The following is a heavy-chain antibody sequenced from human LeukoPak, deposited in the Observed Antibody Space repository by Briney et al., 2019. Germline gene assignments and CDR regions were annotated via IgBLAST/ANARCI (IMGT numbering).Heavy chain of an antibody. CDR3: ATSIGWPNVFDH. J-gene: IGHJ4*02. V-gene: IGHV4-39*07. CDR2: ISYSGST. Sequence: PPETLSLTCTVSGGSLSSSRYYWGWVRQQPGKGLEWMGSISYSGSTYYNTSLQSRVTISVDTSKNQFSLTLSSVTAAHTAVYYCATSIGWPNVFDHWGQGILVTVSS. CDR1: GGSLSSSRYY. D-gene: IGHD2-21*01.